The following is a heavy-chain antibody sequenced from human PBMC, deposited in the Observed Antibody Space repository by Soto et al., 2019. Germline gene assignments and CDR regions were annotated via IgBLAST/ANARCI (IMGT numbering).Heavy chain of an antibody. J-gene: IGHJ2*01. CDR1: GYTFISYY. CDR2: INPSGGIT. CDR3: ARKDYYDTTTWGDL. V-gene: IGHV1-46*01. D-gene: IGHD3-22*01. Sequence: ASVKVSCKASGYTFISYYMHWVRQAPGQGLEWMGIINPSGGITSYAQKFQGGVTITRDTSTSTVYMQLSSLRSEDTAVYYCARKDYYDTTTWGDLWGRGTLVTVSS.